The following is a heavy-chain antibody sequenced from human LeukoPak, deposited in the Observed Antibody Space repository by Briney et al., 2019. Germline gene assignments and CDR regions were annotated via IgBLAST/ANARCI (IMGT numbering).Heavy chain of an antibody. CDR1: GGSISSSNW. V-gene: IGHV4-4*02. Sequence: SETLSLTCAVSGGSISSSNWWSWVRQPPGKGLEWIGEIYHSGSTNYNPSLKSRVTISVDKSKNQFSLKLSSVTAADTAVYFCARHSGKGSSWGWFDPWGQGTLVTVSS. J-gene: IGHJ5*02. CDR2: IYHSGST. D-gene: IGHD1-26*01. CDR3: ARHSGKGSSWGWFDP.